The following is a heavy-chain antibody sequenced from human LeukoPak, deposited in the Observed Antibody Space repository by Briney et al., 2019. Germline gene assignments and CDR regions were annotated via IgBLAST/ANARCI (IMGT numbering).Heavy chain of an antibody. D-gene: IGHD3-10*01. CDR2: IYPGDSDT. CDR3: ARRPFYGSGSYGNWFDP. Sequence: GESLKISCKGSGYSFSNYWIGWVRQMPGKGLGWMGIIYPGDSDTRYSPSFQGQVTISADKSISTAYLRWSSLKASDTAMYYCARRPFYGSGSYGNWFDPWGQGTLVTVSS. V-gene: IGHV5-51*01. J-gene: IGHJ5*02. CDR1: GYSFSNYW.